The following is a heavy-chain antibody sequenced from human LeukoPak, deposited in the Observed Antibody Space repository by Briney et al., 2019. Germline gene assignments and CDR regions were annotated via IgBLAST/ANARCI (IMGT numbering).Heavy chain of an antibody. CDR3: ARTVTNYSSGWYKVGFCDY. J-gene: IGHJ4*02. V-gene: IGHV3-21*01. Sequence: PGGSLRLSCAASGFTFSSYSMNWVRQAPGKGLEWVSSISSSSSYIYYADSVKGRFTISRDNAKNSLYLQMNSLRAEDTAVYYCARTVTNYSSGWYKVGFCDYWGQGTLVTVSS. CDR1: GFTFSSYS. CDR2: ISSSSSYI. D-gene: IGHD6-19*01.